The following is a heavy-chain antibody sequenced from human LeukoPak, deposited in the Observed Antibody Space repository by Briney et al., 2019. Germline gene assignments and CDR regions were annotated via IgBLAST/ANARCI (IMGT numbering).Heavy chain of an antibody. CDR3: ARHCLDYGDYSRWFDP. V-gene: IGHV4-38-2*02. D-gene: IGHD4-17*01. Sequence: NASETLSLTCTVSGYSISSGYYWGWIRQPPGKGLEWIGSIYHSGSTYYNPSLKSRVTISVDTSKNQFSLKLSSVTAADTAVYYCARHCLDYGDYSRWFDPWGQGTLVTVSS. CDR2: IYHSGST. CDR1: GYSISSGYY. J-gene: IGHJ5*02.